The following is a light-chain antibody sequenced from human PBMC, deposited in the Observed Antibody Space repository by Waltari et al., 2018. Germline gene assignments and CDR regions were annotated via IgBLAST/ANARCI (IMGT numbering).Light chain of an antibody. CDR3: MQGLQIPWT. Sequence: EIVMTQSPLSLPVTPGEPASISCRSSQSLLHSNGNTYLEWFLQRPGQSPHFLIFLASRRASGVPDRFSGYGSGTDFTLNISRVEAEDVGIYYCMQGLQIPWTFGQGTRADIK. J-gene: IGKJ1*01. V-gene: IGKV2-28*01. CDR1: QSLLHSNGNTY. CDR2: LAS.